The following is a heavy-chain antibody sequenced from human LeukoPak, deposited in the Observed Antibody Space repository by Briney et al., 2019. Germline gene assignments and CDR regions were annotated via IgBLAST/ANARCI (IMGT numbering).Heavy chain of an antibody. D-gene: IGHD3-22*01. V-gene: IGHV1-18*01. J-gene: IGHJ6*02. Sequence: ASVKVSCKASGYTFTSYGISWVRQAPGQGLEWMGWISAYNGNTNYAQKLQGRVTVTTDTSTSTAYMELRSLRSDDTAVYYCARGTIPLDSSGPIPPYYYYGMDVWGQGTTVTVSS. CDR1: GYTFTSYG. CDR2: ISAYNGNT. CDR3: ARGTIPLDSSGPIPPYYYYGMDV.